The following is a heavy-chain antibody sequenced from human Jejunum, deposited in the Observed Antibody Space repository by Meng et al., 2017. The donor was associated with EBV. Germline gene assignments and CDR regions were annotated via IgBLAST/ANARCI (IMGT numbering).Heavy chain of an antibody. CDR1: GFSLTSSPVG. CDR3: AHRRDDDGAWNESCFYN. D-gene: IGHD4/OR15-4a*01. V-gene: IGHV2-5*02. CDR2: IYWDDDK. Sequence: QITLKESGPALVELXXTLTLTCTLSGFSLTSSPVGVGWIIQPPGEALEWLELIYWDDDKRYSPSLRSRLTVNKDTSKNQVVLTMTNMDPMDPATYYCAHRRDDDGAWNESCFYNWGQAILVTVSS. J-gene: IGHJ4*02.